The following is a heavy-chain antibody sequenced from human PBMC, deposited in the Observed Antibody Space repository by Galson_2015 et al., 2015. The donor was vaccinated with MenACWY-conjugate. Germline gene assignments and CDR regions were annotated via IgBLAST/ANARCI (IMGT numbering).Heavy chain of an antibody. CDR3: ARKIGSLYEGSFDY. V-gene: IGHV1-2*04. CDR2: INPNSGDT. CDR1: GYTFAGYY. Sequence: SVKVSCKASGYTFAGYYMHWVRQAPGQGLEWMGWINPNSGDTSSAQKFQDWVSMTRDTSISTAYLELTRLRSDDTATYYCARKIGSLYEGSFDYWGQGTLVTVSS. D-gene: IGHD3-10*01. J-gene: IGHJ4*02.